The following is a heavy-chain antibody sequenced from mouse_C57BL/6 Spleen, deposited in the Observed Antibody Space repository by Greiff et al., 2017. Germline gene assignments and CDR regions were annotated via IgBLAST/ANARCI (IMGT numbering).Heavy chain of an antibody. D-gene: IGHD2-4*01. Sequence: QVQLKESGAELVKPGASVKISCKASGYAFSSYWMNWVKPRPGKGLEWIGQIYPGDGDTNYNGKFKGKATLTADKSSSTAYMQLSSLTSEDSAVYFCARFGDDDEGAGYAIDYWGQGTSVTVSS. CDR2: IYPGDGDT. J-gene: IGHJ4*01. CDR1: GYAFSSYW. CDR3: ARFGDDDEGAGYAIDY. V-gene: IGHV1-80*01.